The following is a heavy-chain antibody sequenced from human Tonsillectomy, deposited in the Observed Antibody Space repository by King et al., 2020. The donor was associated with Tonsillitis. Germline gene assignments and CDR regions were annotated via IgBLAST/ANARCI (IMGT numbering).Heavy chain of an antibody. CDR2: ITPNSGGT. D-gene: IGHD5-12*01. Sequence: VQLVESGAEVKKPGASMKVSCTASGYTFTGHFMHWVRQAPGQGLEWMGWITPNSGGTNYAQSFQGRVTITRDTSISTVYMELSRLRSDDTAVYYCARDRALYGGYPWDFNYWGQGTLVTVSS. CDR3: ARDRALYGGYPWDFNY. J-gene: IGHJ4*02. V-gene: IGHV1-2*02. CDR1: GYTFTGHF.